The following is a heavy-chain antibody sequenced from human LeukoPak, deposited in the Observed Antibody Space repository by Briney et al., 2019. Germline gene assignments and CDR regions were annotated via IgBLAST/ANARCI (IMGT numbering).Heavy chain of an antibody. CDR3: ARAQFGDYFDY. D-gene: IGHD3-10*01. CDR1: GGSISSSSYY. J-gene: IGHJ4*02. Sequence: SETLSLTCTVSGGSISSSSYYWGWIRQPPGKGLEWIGSIYYSGSTYYNPSLKSRVTISVDTSKNQFSLQLSSVTAADTAIYYCARAQFGDYFDYWGPGTLVTVSS. CDR2: IYYSGST. V-gene: IGHV4-39*07.